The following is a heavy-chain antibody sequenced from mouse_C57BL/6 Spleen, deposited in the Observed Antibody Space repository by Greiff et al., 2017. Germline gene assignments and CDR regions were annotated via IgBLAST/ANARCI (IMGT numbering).Heavy chain of an antibody. Sequence: QVQLQQPGAELVMPGASVKLSCKASGYTFTSYWMHWVKQRPGQGLEWIGEIDPSDSYTNNNKKFQGKSPLTVDKTSSTAYMQLSSLTSEDSAVYYCARRYLRYYFDYWGQGTTLTVSS. CDR3: ARRYLRYYFDY. J-gene: IGHJ2*01. V-gene: IGHV1-69*01. D-gene: IGHD1-1*01. CDR1: GYTFTSYW. CDR2: IDPSDSYT.